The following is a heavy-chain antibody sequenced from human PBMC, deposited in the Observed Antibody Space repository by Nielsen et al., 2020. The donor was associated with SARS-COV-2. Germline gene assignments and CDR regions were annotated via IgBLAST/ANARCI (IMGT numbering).Heavy chain of an antibody. CDR2: IYWDDDK. CDR3: AHKGGAAAGSPHNRFDP. CDR1: GFSLSTSGVG. J-gene: IGHJ5*02. D-gene: IGHD6-13*01. Sequence: SGPTLVKPTQTLTLTCTFSGFSLSTSGVGAGWIRQPPGKALEWLALIYWDDDKRYSPSLKSRLTITKDTSKNQVVLTMTNMDPVDTATYYCAHKGGAAAGSPHNRFDPWGQGTLVTVSS. V-gene: IGHV2-5*02.